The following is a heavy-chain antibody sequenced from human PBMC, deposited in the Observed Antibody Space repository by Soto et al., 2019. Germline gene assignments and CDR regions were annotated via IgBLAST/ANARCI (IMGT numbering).Heavy chain of an antibody. J-gene: IGHJ6*02. CDR1: GFTFTSSA. Sequence: SVKVSCKASGFTFTSSAVQWVRQARGQRLEWIGWIVVGSGNTNYAQKFQERVTITRDMSTSTAYMELSSLRSEDTAVYYCAADRQYYYGSGSYRSYYYGMDVWGQGTTVTVSS. D-gene: IGHD3-10*01. CDR3: AADRQYYYGSGSYRSYYYGMDV. V-gene: IGHV1-58*01. CDR2: IVVGSGNT.